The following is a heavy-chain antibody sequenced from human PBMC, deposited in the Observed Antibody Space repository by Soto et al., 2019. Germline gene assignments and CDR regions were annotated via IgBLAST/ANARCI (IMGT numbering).Heavy chain of an antibody. D-gene: IGHD5-12*01. CDR1: GFTVDDYA. J-gene: IGHJ4*02. Sequence: EVQLVESGGGLVQPGRSLRLSCAASGFTVDDYAMHWVRQAPGKGLEWVSGISWNSETIDYADSVKGRFTIARDNAESSLFVEMNMLSPDHTALYYGAKVMRWGVMTTITYFDSLGQETLVAVSS. CDR2: ISWNSETI. V-gene: IGHV3-9*01. CDR3: AKVMRWGVMTTITYFDS.